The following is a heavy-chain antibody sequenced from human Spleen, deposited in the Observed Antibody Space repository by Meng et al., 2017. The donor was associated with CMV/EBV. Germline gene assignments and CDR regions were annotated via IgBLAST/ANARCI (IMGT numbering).Heavy chain of an antibody. J-gene: IGHJ4*02. CDR3: AKDPTDIVVVPAASDF. CDR1: GFTFSSYA. CDR2: ISGGGSST. Sequence: SGFTFSSYAMSWVRQAPGKGLEWVSAISGGGSSTYYADSVKGRFTISRDNSKNTLYLQMNSLRAEDTAVYYCAKDPTDIVVVPAASDFWGQGTLVTVSS. D-gene: IGHD2-2*01. V-gene: IGHV3-23*01.